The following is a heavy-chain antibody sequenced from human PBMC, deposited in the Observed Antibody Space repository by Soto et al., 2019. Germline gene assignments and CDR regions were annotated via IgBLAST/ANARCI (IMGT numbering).Heavy chain of an antibody. V-gene: IGHV1-69*13. CDR2: IIPVCGTT. CDR3: AREPFARFDR. CDR1: GDSFGSYA. J-gene: IGHJ5*01. Sequence: SVKVSCKASGDSFGSYAVSWVRQAPGQGLEWMGAIIPVCGTTNYTQKFQGRVTITADDSTTTAYRELSSLRSDDTAGYYGAREPFARFDRWGQGNLVTVSS.